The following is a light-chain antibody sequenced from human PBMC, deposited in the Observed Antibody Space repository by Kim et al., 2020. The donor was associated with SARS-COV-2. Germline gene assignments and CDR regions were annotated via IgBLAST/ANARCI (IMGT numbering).Light chain of an antibody. V-gene: IGLV1-44*01. CDR3: AAWDDNLNGVV. J-gene: IGLJ7*01. Sequence: GQSGTISCSGSSSNIGRNTVNWYQQFPGKAPKVLIYANDERPSGVPDRFSGSKSGTSGSLTISGLQSDDESDFYCAAWDDNLNGVVFGGGTQLTVL. CDR1: SSNIGRNT. CDR2: AND.